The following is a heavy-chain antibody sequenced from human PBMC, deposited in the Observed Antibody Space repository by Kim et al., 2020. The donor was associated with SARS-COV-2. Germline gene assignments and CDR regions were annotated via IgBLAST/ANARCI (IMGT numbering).Heavy chain of an antibody. V-gene: IGHV3-30-3*01. Sequence: GGSLRLSCAASGFTFSSYAMHWVRQAPGKGLERVAVISYDGSNKYYADSVKGRFTISRDNSKNTLYLQMNSLRAEDTAMYYCSRDGEWDYGDPQGGNYFDYWGQGTLVTVSS. CDR3: SRDGEWDYGDPQGGNYFDY. CDR1: GFTFSSYA. CDR2: ISYDGSNK. D-gene: IGHD4-17*01. J-gene: IGHJ4*02.